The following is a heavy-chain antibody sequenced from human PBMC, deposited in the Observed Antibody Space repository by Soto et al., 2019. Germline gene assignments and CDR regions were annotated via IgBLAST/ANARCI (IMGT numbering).Heavy chain of an antibody. CDR1: GGSISSYY. V-gene: IGHV4-59*01. Sequence: SETLSLTCTVSGGSISSYYWSWIRQPPGKGLEWIGYIYYSGSTNYNPSLKSRVTISVDTSKNQFSLKLSSVTAADTAVYYCASGAEGVATIKEDYYYYMDVWGKGTTVTVSS. CDR3: ASGAEGVATIKEDYYYYMDV. J-gene: IGHJ6*03. D-gene: IGHD5-12*01. CDR2: IYYSGST.